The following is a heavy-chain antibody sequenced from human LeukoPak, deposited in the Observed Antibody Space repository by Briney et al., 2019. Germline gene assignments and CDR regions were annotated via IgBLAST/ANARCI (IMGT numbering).Heavy chain of an antibody. V-gene: IGHV3-48*03. Sequence: GGSLRLSCAASGFTFSSYDMNWVRQAPGKGLEWVSYISSSGSTIYYADSVKGRFTISRDNAKNSLYLQMNSLRAEDTAVYYCARVGCSGGSWRFGNYFDYWGQGTLVTVSS. CDR1: GFTFSSYD. D-gene: IGHD2-15*01. CDR2: ISSSGSTI. CDR3: ARVGCSGGSWRFGNYFDY. J-gene: IGHJ4*02.